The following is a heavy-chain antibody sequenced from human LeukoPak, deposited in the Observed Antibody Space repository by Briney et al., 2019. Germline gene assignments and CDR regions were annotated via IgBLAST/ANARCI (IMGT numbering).Heavy chain of an antibody. CDR2: ISYDGSNK. J-gene: IGHJ4*02. D-gene: IGHD6-19*01. Sequence: PGGSLRLSCAASGFTFSSYGMHWVRQAPGKGLEWVAVISYDGSNKYYADSVKGRFTISRDNSKNTLYLQMNSLRAEDTAVYHCAKIGGSGWYGIDYWGQGTLVTVSS. V-gene: IGHV3-30*18. CDR1: GFTFSSYG. CDR3: AKIGGSGWYGIDY.